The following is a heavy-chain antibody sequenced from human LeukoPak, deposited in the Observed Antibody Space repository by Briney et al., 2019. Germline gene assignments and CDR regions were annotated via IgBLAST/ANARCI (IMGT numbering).Heavy chain of an antibody. Sequence: GESLRLSCAGSAFTFSSYWMGWVRQGPGKGLEWVASINPDGYVKKYVASVNGRFTISRDNAKNSLFLQMNSLRAEDTAAYYCARLFGGVTTFDYWGQGTLVSVSP. V-gene: IGHV3-7*01. CDR1: AFTFSSYW. D-gene: IGHD4-17*01. CDR2: INPDGYVK. CDR3: ARLFGGVTTFDY. J-gene: IGHJ4*02.